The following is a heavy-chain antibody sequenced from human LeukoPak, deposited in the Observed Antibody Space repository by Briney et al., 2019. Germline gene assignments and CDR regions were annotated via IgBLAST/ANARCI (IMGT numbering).Heavy chain of an antibody. CDR1: GFTFSSYG. Sequence: PGRSLRLSCAASGFTFSSYGMHWVRQAPGKGLEWAAVIWYDGSNKYYADSVKGRFTISRDNSKNTLYLQMNSLRAEDTAVYYCAKDSKDYYYYYMDVWGKGTTVTVSS. CDR3: AKDSKDYYYYYMDV. CDR2: IWYDGSNK. J-gene: IGHJ6*03. V-gene: IGHV3-33*06.